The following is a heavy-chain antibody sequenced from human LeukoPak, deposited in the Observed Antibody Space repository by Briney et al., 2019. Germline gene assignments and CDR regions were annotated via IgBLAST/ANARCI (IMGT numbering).Heavy chain of an antibody. Sequence: SETLSLTCTVSGGSISSYYWSWIRQPPGKGLEWIGYINYSGSTNYNPSLKSRVTISVDTSKNQFSLKLSSVTAADTAVYYCARVSPLGGWFDPWGQGTLVTVSS. D-gene: IGHD3-16*01. J-gene: IGHJ5*02. V-gene: IGHV4-59*01. CDR3: ARVSPLGGWFDP. CDR2: INYSGST. CDR1: GGSISSYY.